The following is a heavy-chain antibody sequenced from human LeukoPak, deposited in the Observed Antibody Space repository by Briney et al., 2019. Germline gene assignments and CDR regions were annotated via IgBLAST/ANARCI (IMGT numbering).Heavy chain of an antibody. CDR3: ARDWENYFDY. CDR2: IYHSGST. J-gene: IGHJ4*02. D-gene: IGHD1-26*01. V-gene: IGHV4-38-2*02. Sequence: SETLSLTCTVSGYSISSGYYWGWIRQPPGKGLEWIGSIYHSGSTYYNPSLKSRVTMSVDTSKNQFSLKLSSVTAADTAVYYCARDWENYFDYWGQGTLVTVSS. CDR1: GYSISSGYY.